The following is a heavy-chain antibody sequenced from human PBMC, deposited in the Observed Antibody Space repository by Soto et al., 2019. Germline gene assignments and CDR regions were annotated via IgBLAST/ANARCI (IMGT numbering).Heavy chain of an antibody. CDR2: ISSSSSYI. CDR3: ARDNRAALRSYYYYYMDV. J-gene: IGHJ6*03. Sequence: PGGSLRLSCAASGFTFSNAWMSWVRQAPGKGLEWVSSISSSSSYIYYADSVKGRFTISRDNAKNSLYLQMNSLRAEDTAVYYCARDNRAALRSYYYYYMDVWGKGTTVTVSS. D-gene: IGHD3-10*01. V-gene: IGHV3-21*01. CDR1: GFTFSNAW.